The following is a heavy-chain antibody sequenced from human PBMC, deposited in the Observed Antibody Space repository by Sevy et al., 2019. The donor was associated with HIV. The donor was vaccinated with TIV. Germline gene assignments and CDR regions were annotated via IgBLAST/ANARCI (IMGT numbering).Heavy chain of an antibody. V-gene: IGHV3-7*01. J-gene: IGHJ4*02. CDR3: AREGVSYYDYVWGSYRYTGELPIFDY. D-gene: IGHD3-16*02. Sequence: GGSLRLSCAASAFTFSSYWMSWVRQAPGKGLEWVANIKQDGSEKYYVDSVKGRFTISRDNAKNSLYLQMNSLRGEDTAVYHCAREGVSYYDYVWGSYRYTGELPIFDYWGQGTLVTVSS. CDR1: AFTFSSYW. CDR2: IKQDGSEK.